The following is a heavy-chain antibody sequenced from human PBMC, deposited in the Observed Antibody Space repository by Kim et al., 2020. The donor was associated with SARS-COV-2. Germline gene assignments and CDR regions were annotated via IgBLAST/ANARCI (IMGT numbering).Heavy chain of an antibody. Sequence: SETLSLTCTVSGGSISSYYCSWIRQPPGKGLEWIGYIYYSGSTNYNPSLKSRVTISVDTSKNQFSLKLSSVTAADTAVYYCARVSGSGRPNYYYYYGMDVWGQGTTVTVSS. CDR3: ARVSGSGRPNYYYYYGMDV. D-gene: IGHD3-10*01. V-gene: IGHV4-59*13. CDR2: IYYSGST. CDR1: GGSISSYY. J-gene: IGHJ6*02.